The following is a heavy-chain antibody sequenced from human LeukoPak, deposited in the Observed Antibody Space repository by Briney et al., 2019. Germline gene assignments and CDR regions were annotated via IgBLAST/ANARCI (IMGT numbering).Heavy chain of an antibody. CDR2: INPNSGGT. D-gene: IGHD5-12*01. CDR3: AREILGYSGYDSRAFDI. J-gene: IGHJ3*02. Sequence: RASVKVSCKASGYTFTGYYMHWVRQAPGQGLEWMGWINPNSGGTNYAQKFQGWVTMTRDTSISTAYMELSRLRSDDTAVYYCAREILGYSGYDSRAFDIWGQGTMVTVSS. V-gene: IGHV1-2*04. CDR1: GYTFTGYY.